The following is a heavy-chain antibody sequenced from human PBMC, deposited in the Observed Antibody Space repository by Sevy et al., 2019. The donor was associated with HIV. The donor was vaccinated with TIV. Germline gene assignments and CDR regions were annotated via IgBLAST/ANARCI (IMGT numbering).Heavy chain of an antibody. V-gene: IGHV3-21*01. J-gene: IGHJ3*02. CDR1: GFTFSSYS. D-gene: IGHD2-21*02. CDR2: ISSSSSYI. CDR3: ARGAGVTDAFDI. Sequence: GGSLRLSCAASGFTFSSYSMNWVRQAPGKGLEWVSSISSSSSYIYYADSVKGRFTISRDNAKNSLDLQMNSLRAEDTAVYYCARGAGVTDAFDIWGQGTMVTVSS.